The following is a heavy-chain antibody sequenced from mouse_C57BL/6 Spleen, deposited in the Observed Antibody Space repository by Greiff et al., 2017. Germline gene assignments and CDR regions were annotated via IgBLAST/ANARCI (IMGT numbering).Heavy chain of an antibody. V-gene: IGHV5-12*01. Sequence: DVKLVESGGGLVQPGGSLKLSCAASGFTFSDYYMYWVRQTPEKRLEWVAYISNGGGSTYYPDTVKGRFTISRDNAKNTLYLQMSRLKSEDTAMYYCARRDDYDAMDYWGQGTSVTVSA. J-gene: IGHJ4*01. CDR1: GFTFSDYY. CDR2: ISNGGGST. CDR3: ARRDDYDAMDY.